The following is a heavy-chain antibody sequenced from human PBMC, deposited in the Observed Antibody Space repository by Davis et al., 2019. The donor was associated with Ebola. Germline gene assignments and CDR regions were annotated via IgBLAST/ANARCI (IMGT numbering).Heavy chain of an antibody. J-gene: IGHJ4*02. CDR3: ASVDYADHEFDN. CDR2: IYYSGST. CDR1: GFSFRQTW. Sequence: PGGSLRLSCTPSGFSFRQTWMNWIRQPPGKGLEWIGYIYYSGSTNYNPSLKSRVTISIDTSNSQFSLRLTSVTAADTAVYYCASVDYADHEFDNWGQGTLVTVSS. D-gene: IGHD4/OR15-4a*01. V-gene: IGHV4-59*01.